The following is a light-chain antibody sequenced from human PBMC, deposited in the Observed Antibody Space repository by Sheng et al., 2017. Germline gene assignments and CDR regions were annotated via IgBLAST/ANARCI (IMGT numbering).Light chain of an antibody. J-gene: IGLJ3*02. V-gene: IGLV3-21*02. Sequence: SYELTQPPSVSVSPGQTAMITCSGDSLPKQYAYWYQQKPGQAPVMVVDDDSDRPAPILERFSGSYSGNTATLTITRVEAGDEADYYCQVWDSFSDQGVFGGGTKLTVL. CDR3: QVWDSFSDQGV. CDR2: DDS. CDR1: SLPKQY.